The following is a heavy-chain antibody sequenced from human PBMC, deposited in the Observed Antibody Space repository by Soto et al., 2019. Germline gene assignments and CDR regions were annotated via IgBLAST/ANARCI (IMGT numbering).Heavy chain of an antibody. CDR1: GGSISSGGYY. D-gene: IGHD1-7*01. J-gene: IGHJ3*01. V-gene: IGHV4-31*03. CDR3: ASVPPYNRNSFVGAFDL. Sequence: QVQLQESGPGLVKPSQTLSLTCTVSGGSISSGGYYWSWIRQHPGKGLEWIGYIYYRGSTYYNPSLKRRVTVSVATAKNPFSLKLSSVAAADTAVYYCASVPPYNRNSFVGAFDLGGQGTMVTVSS. CDR2: IYYRGST.